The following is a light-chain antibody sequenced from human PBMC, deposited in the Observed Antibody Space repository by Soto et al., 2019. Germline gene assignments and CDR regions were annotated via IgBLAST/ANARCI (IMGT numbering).Light chain of an antibody. CDR2: GAS. Sequence: EIVLTQSPGTLSLSPGERATLSCRASQSVSSNYLAWYQQKPGQAPRLLIYGASSRATGIPDRFSGSGSGTDFTLIISRLEPEDFAVYYCQHYGNSPRTFGQGTKVEIK. CDR3: QHYGNSPRT. J-gene: IGKJ1*01. CDR1: QSVSSNY. V-gene: IGKV3-20*01.